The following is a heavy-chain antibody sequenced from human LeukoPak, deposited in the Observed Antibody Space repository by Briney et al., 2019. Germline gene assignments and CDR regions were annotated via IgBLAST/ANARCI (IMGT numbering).Heavy chain of an antibody. V-gene: IGHV1-69*05. CDR1: GGTFSSYA. Sequence: GSSVKVSCKASGGTFSSYAISWVRQAPGQGLEWMGGFIPIFGTANYAQKFQGRVTITTDESTSTAYMELSSLRSEDTAVYYCARAPVVPAATIVYWYFDLWGRGTLVTVSS. CDR3: ARAPVVPAATIVYWYFDL. J-gene: IGHJ2*01. CDR2: FIPIFGTA. D-gene: IGHD2-2*01.